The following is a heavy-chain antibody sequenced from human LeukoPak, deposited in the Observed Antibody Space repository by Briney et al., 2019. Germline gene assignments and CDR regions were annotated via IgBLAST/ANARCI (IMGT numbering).Heavy chain of an antibody. CDR3: GAYRTLDDAFDI. V-gene: IGHV4-4*02. D-gene: IGHD3-16*01. CDR2: RYHSGGT. J-gene: IGHJ3*02. CDR1: GGSINSPKS. Sequence: SETLSLTCAVSGGSINSPKSWSWVRQPPGKGLEWIGDRYHSGGTNYNPSLKSRVTISVDTSKNQFSLELNSVTAADTAVYYCGAYRTLDDAFDIWSQGTLVTVSS.